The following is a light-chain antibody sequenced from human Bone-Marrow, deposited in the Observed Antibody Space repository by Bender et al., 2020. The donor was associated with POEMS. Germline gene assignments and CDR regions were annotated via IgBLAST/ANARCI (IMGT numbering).Light chain of an antibody. Sequence: SSELTQPPSVSVPPGQTATITCSGEKLGEEYACWYQQKPGQSPVVVIYQDTKRPSGIPERFSGSTSGNTASLTISGTQTMDEADYYCQSWGSNTAVFGGGTKLTVL. CDR2: QDT. V-gene: IGLV3-1*01. CDR1: KLGEEY. CDR3: QSWGSNTAV. J-gene: IGLJ2*01.